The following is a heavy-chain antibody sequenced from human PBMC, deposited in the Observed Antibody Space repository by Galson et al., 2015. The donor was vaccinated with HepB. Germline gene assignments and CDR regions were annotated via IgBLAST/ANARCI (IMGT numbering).Heavy chain of an antibody. J-gene: IGHJ6*02. Sequence: SLRLSCAASGFTFSSYAMHWVRQAPGKGLEWVAVISYDGSNKYYADSVKGRFTISRDNSKNTLYLQMNSLRAEDTAVYYCARIPGGSYESYGMDVWGQGTTVTVSS. CDR2: ISYDGSNK. D-gene: IGHD1-26*01. V-gene: IGHV3-30-3*01. CDR1: GFTFSSYA. CDR3: ARIPGGSYESYGMDV.